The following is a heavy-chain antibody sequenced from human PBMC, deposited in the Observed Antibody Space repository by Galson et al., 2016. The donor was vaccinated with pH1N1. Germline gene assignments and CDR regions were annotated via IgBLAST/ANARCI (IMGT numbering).Heavy chain of an antibody. CDR2: IKTDGNNT. CDR1: GFTFKNYW. D-gene: IGHD5-12*01. Sequence: SLRLSCAASGFTFKNYWIHWVRQVPGKGLVWVSRIKTDGNNTDYADSVKGRFTISRDNAKNTLYLHMSSLRAEDTAVYYCARGRNDYGGYEPLDFWGQGTLVTVSS. CDR3: ARGRNDYGGYEPLDF. J-gene: IGHJ4*02. V-gene: IGHV3-74*01.